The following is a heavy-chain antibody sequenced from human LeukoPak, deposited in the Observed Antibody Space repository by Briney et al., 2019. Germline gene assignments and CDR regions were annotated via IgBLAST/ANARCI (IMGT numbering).Heavy chain of an antibody. V-gene: IGHV7-4-1*02. CDR1: GYTFTNYA. J-gene: IGHJ4*02. CDR2: ISTNTGNP. D-gene: IGHD4-17*01. CDR3: VSDPYRDYGDSFFDY. Sequence: ASGKVSCKASGYTFTNYALNWVRQAPGQGLEWIGWISTNTGNPTYAQGFTGRFVFSLDTSVNTAYVQISSLKAEDTAVYYCVSDPYRDYGDSFFDYWGQGTLVTVSS.